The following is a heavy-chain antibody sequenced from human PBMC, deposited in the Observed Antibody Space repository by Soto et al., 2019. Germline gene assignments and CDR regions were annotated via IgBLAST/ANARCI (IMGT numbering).Heavy chain of an antibody. CDR3: ARDSRIQPWSPWYFDY. J-gene: IGHJ4*02. CDR1: GFTFSSYW. D-gene: IGHD5-18*01. V-gene: IGHV3-7*01. Sequence: GGSLRLSCAASGFTFSSYWMSWVRQAPGKGLEWVANIKQDGSEKYYVDSVKGRFTISRDNAKNSLYLQMNSLRAEDTAVYYCARDSRIQPWSPWYFDYWGQGTLVTVSS. CDR2: IKQDGSEK.